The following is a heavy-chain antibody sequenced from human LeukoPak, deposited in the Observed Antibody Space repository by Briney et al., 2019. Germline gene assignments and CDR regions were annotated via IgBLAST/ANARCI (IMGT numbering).Heavy chain of an antibody. Sequence: PSETLSLTCTVSGGSISSSSYYWGWIRQPPGKGLEWIGSIYYSGSTYYNPSLKSRVTISVDTSKNQFSLKLSSVTAADTAVYYCARLGRYSCGHWIDYWGQGTLVTVSS. D-gene: IGHD5-18*01. V-gene: IGHV4-39*01. CDR3: ARLGRYSCGHWIDY. J-gene: IGHJ4*02. CDR2: IYYSGST. CDR1: GGSISSSSYY.